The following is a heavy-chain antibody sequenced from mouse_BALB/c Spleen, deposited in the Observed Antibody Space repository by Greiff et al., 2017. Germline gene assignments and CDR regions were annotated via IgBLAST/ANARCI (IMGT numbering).Heavy chain of an antibody. CDR1: GFTFSSFG. J-gene: IGHJ4*01. CDR3: ARYTMIIAMDY. Sequence: EVKLMESGGGLVQPGGSRKLSCAASGFTFSSFGMHWVRQAPEKGLEWVAYISSGSSTIYYADTVKGRFTISRDNPKNTLFLQMTSLRSEDTAMYYCARYTMIIAMDYWGQGTSVTVSS. V-gene: IGHV5-17*02. D-gene: IGHD2-4*01. CDR2: ISSGSSTI.